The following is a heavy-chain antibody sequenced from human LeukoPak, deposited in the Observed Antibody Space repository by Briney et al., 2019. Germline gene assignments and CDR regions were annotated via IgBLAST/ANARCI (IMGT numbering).Heavy chain of an antibody. Sequence: PGGSLRFSCAASGFTFNSYWMSWVRQAPGKGLEWVSVIYSGGSTYYADSVKGRFTISRDNSKNTLYLQMNSLRAEDTAVYYCARAPTYSGSAFDIWGQGTMVTVSS. J-gene: IGHJ3*02. CDR3: ARAPTYSGSAFDI. D-gene: IGHD1-26*01. CDR1: GFTFNSYW. V-gene: IGHV3-66*01. CDR2: IYSGGST.